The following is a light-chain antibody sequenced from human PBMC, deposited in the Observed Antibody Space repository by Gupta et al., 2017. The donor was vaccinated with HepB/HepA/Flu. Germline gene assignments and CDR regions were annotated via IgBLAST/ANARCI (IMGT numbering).Light chain of an antibody. CDR3: AAWDDSLNGAV. CDR1: SSNIGSNT. V-gene: IGLV1-44*01. J-gene: IGLJ2*01. Sequence: HSAPTQPPSVSGTPGQRVTISVSGSSSNIGSNTVNWYQQLPGTAPKLLIYSNNQRPSGVPDRFSGSKSGTSASLAISGLQSEDEADYYCAAWDDSLNGAVFGGGTKLTVL. CDR2: SNN.